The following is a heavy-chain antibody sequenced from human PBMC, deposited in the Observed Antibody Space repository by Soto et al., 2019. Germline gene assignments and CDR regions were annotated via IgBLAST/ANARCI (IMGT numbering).Heavy chain of an antibody. CDR3: PIGPGMWRPGGGY. J-gene: IGHJ4*02. CDR1: GGSFSGYY. D-gene: IGHD1-1*01. V-gene: IGHV4-34*01. CDR2: INHSAIT. Sequence: QVQLEQWGAGLLKPSETLSLTCAVYGGSFSGYYWSWIRQPPGKGLEWLGEINHSAITDYNPSLKGQVPISIDTSKTHSPWRLDSVPAADTVVYYCPIGPGMWRPGGGYWGQGTLVTVSS.